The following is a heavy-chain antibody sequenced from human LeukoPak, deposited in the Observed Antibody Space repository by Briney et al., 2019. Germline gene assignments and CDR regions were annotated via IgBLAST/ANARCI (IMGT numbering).Heavy chain of an antibody. CDR3: ARGSYYDSSGYYSFYYYYYMDV. Sequence: ASVKISCKASGYTFTSYGISWVRQAPGQGLEWMGWISAYNGNTNYAQKLQGRVTVTTDTSTSTAYMELRSLRSDDTAVYYCARGSYYDSSGYYSFYYYYYMDVWGKGTTVTVSS. V-gene: IGHV1-18*01. CDR2: ISAYNGNT. J-gene: IGHJ6*03. CDR1: GYTFTSYG. D-gene: IGHD3-22*01.